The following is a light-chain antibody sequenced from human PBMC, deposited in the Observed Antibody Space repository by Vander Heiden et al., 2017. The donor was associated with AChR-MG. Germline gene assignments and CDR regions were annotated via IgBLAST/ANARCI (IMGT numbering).Light chain of an antibody. CDR1: QTITTTS. CDR3: QQYAGSRT. V-gene: IGKV3-20*01. CDR2: GVS. Sequence: EIVLTQSPGTLSLSPGEGATLSCRASQTITTTSVAWYQQKPGQAPRLLIYGVSIRATGIPDRFSGSGSGTDFTLTISRLEPEDFAVYICQQYAGSRTLGKGTKVEI. J-gene: IGKJ1*01.